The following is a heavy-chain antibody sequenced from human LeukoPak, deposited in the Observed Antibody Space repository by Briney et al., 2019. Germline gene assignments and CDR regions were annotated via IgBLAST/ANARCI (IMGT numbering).Heavy chain of an antibody. J-gene: IGHJ1*01. V-gene: IGHV4-39*07. D-gene: IGHD6-6*01. CDR3: ARSPIAARPGRPFQH. CDR1: GGSISSSSYY. Sequence: PSETLSLTCTVSGGSISSSSYYWGWIRQPPGKGLEWIGSIYYSGSTYYNPSLKSRVTISVDTSKNQFSLKLSSVTAADTAVYYCARSPIAARPGRPFQHWGQGTLVTVSS. CDR2: IYYSGST.